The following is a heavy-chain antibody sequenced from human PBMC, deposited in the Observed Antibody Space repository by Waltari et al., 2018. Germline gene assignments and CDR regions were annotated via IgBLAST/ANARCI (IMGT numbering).Heavy chain of an antibody. Sequence: QVQLVQSGAEVKKPGSSVKVSCKASGGTFSSYTISWVRQAPGQGLEWMGRIIPILGIANYAQKFQGRVTITADKSTSTAYMELSSLRSEDTAVYYCARRGYYYDSSGYGLYYFDYWGQGTLVTVSS. D-gene: IGHD3-22*01. J-gene: IGHJ4*02. CDR2: IIPILGIA. CDR3: ARRGYYYDSSGYGLYYFDY. CDR1: GGTFSSYT. V-gene: IGHV1-69*02.